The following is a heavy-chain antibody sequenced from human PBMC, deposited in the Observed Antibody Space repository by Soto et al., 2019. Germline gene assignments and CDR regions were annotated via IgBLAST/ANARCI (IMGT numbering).Heavy chain of an antibody. CDR1: GGSIRSYY. J-gene: IGHJ4*02. CDR3: ATYDPTGYSCGWYGIDY. V-gene: IGHV4-59*08. D-gene: IGHD6-19*01. Sequence: PSETLSLTCTVSGGSIRSYYWSWIRQPPGKGLEWIGYIYYSGSTNYNPSLKSRVTISVDTSKNQFSLKLSSVTAADTAVYFCATYDPTGYSCGWYGIDYWGQGTLVTVSS. CDR2: IYYSGST.